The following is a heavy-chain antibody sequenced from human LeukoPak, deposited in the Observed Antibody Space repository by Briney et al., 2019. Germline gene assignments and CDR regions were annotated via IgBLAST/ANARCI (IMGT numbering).Heavy chain of an antibody. D-gene: IGHD2-15*01. CDR2: IYYSGST. Sequence: SETLSLTCTVSGGSISSSSYYWGWIRQPPGKGLEWIGSIYYSGSTYYNPSLKSRVTISVDTSKNQFSLKLSSVTAADTAVYYCARSRGYCSGGSCYFTGPRFDYWGQGTLVTVSS. V-gene: IGHV4-39*07. J-gene: IGHJ4*02. CDR1: GGSISSSSYY. CDR3: ARSRGYCSGGSCYFTGPRFDY.